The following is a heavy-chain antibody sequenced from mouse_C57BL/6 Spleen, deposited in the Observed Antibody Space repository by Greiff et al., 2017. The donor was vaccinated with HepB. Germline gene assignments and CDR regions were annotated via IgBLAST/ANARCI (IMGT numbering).Heavy chain of an antibody. D-gene: IGHD1-1*01. CDR3: ARDSWGSYYFDY. J-gene: IGHJ2*01. CDR1: GYTFTDYY. Sequence: EVQLQQSGPELVKPGASVKISCKASGYTFTDYYMNWVKQSHGKSLEWIGDINPNNGGTSYNQKFKGKATLTVDKSSSTAYMELRSLTSEDSAVYYCARDSWGSYYFDYWGQGTTLTVSS. V-gene: IGHV1-26*01. CDR2: INPNNGGT.